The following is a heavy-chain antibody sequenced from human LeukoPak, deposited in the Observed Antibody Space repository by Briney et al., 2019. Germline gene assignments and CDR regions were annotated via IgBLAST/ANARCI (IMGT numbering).Heavy chain of an antibody. D-gene: IGHD5-12*01. CDR1: GYTLTELS. J-gene: IGHJ4*02. CDR2: FDPEDGET. Sequence: ASVKVPCKVSGYTLTELSMHWVRQAPGKGLEWKGGFDPEDGETIYAQKFQGRVTMTEDTSTDTAYMELSSLRSEDTAVYYCATDLATIRKKDYWGQGTLVTVSS. V-gene: IGHV1-24*01. CDR3: ATDLATIRKKDY.